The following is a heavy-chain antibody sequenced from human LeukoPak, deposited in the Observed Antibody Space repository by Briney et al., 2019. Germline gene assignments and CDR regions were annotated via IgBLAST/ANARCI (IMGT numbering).Heavy chain of an antibody. J-gene: IGHJ5*02. CDR1: GFTFSSYA. CDR2: ISGSDGST. D-gene: IGHD3-3*01. V-gene: IGHV3-23*01. CDR3: AKESPSDYDFWSGYYQYNWFDP. Sequence: PGGSLRLSCAASGFTFSSYAMSWVRQAPGKGLEWVSAISGSDGSTYYADSVKGRFTISRDNSKNTLYLQMNSLRAEDTAVYYCAKESPSDYDFWSGYYQYNWFDPWGQGTLVTVSS.